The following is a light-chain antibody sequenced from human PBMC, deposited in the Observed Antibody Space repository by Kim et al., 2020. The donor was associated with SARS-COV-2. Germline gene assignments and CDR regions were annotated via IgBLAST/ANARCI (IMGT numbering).Light chain of an antibody. CDR2: AAS. CDR1: QGISNS. CDR3: QQSYSLPGT. Sequence: SASRGDRVTITCRASQGISNSLNWYQQKPGKAPTLLIYAASSLHSGVPSRFSGSGSGTDFTLTISSLQPEDFATYYCQQSYSLPGTFGQGTKLEIK. V-gene: IGKV1-39*01. J-gene: IGKJ2*01.